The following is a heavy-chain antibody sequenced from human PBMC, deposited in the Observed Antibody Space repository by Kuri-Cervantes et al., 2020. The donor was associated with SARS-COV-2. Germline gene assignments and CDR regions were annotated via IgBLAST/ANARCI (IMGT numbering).Heavy chain of an antibody. CDR1: GFTFSSYG. J-gene: IGHJ2*01. CDR3: AREGLASPIYWYFDL. Sequence: GESLKISCAASGFTFSSYGMHWVRQAPGKGLEWVANIKQDGSEKYYVDSVKGRFTISRDNAKNSLYLQMNSLRAEDTAVYYCAREGLASPIYWYFDLWGRGTLVTVSS. CDR2: IKQDGSEK. V-gene: IGHV3-7*01. D-gene: IGHD3-16*01.